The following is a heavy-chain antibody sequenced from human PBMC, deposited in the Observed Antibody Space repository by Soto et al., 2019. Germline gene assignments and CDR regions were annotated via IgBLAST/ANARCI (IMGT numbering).Heavy chain of an antibody. J-gene: IGHJ6*02. CDR1: VFTFSGYG. CDR2: ISYDGSNK. Sequence: PGGSLRLACAASVFTFSGYGMHWVRQAPGKGLEWVAVISYDGSNKYYADSVKGRFTISRDNSKNTLYLQMNSLRAEDTAVYYCAKDGGITIFGVVSDYYGMDVWGQGTTVTVSS. D-gene: IGHD3-3*01. V-gene: IGHV3-30*18. CDR3: AKDGGITIFGVVSDYYGMDV.